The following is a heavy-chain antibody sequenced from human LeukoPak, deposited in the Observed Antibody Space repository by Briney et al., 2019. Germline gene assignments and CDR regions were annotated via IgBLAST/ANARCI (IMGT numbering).Heavy chain of an antibody. Sequence: PSETLSLTCAVYGGSFSGYYWSRIRQPPGKGLEWIGEINHSGSTNYNPSLKSRVTISVDTSKNQFSLKLSSVTAADTAVYYCARDPRYCSSTSCSLYYYYGMDVWGQGTTVTVSS. CDR3: ARDPRYCSSTSCSLYYYYGMDV. V-gene: IGHV4-34*09. D-gene: IGHD2-2*01. J-gene: IGHJ6*02. CDR1: GGSFSGYY. CDR2: INHSGST.